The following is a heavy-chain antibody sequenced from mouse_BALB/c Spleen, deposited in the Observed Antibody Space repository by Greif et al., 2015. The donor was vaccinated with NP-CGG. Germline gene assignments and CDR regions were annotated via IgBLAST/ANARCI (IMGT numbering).Heavy chain of an antibody. Sequence: VQLKQSGAELVRPGALVKLSCKASGFNIKDYYMHWVKQRPEQGLEWIGWIDPENGNTIYDPKFQGKASITADTSSNTAHLQLSSLTSEDTAVYYCARGNYEGFAYWGQGTLVTVSA. CDR2: IDPENGNT. J-gene: IGHJ3*01. CDR1: GFNIKDYY. D-gene: IGHD1-1*01. CDR3: ARGNYEGFAY. V-gene: IGHV14-1*02.